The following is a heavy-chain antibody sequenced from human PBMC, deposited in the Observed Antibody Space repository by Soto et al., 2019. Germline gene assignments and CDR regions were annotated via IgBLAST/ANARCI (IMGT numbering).Heavy chain of an antibody. CDR3: ARDASPVLRFLEWPPRGFDP. V-gene: IGHV1-69*06. CDR1: GGTFSSYA. D-gene: IGHD3-3*01. J-gene: IGHJ5*02. CDR2: IIPIFGTA. Sequence: SVKVSCKASGGTFSSYAISWVRQAPGQGLEWMGGIIPIFGTANYAQKFQGRVTITADKSTSTAYMELSSLRSEDTAVYYCARDASPVLRFLEWPPRGFDPWGEGTLATVSS.